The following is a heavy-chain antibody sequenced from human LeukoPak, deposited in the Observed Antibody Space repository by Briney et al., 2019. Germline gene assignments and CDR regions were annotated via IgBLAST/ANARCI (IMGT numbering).Heavy chain of an antibody. CDR1: GGSISSGGYY. CDR3: ARERAYSSSWYVSDY. V-gene: IGHV4-61*02. CDR2: IYTSGST. Sequence: SQTLSLTCTVSGGSISSGGYYWSWIRQPAGKGLEWIGRIYTSGSTNYNPSLKSRVTISVDTSKNQFSLKLSSVTAADTAVYYCARERAYSSSWYVSDYWGQGTLVTVSS. D-gene: IGHD6-13*01. J-gene: IGHJ4*02.